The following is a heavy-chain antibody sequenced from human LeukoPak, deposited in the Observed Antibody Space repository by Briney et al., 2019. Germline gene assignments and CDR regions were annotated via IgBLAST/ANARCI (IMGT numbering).Heavy chain of an antibody. V-gene: IGHV1-69*05. CDR1: GGTFSSYA. J-gene: IGHJ6*03. D-gene: IGHD6-6*01. CDR2: IIPIFGTA. CDR3: ARTIAARPYYYYYYMDV. Sequence: SVKVSCKASGGTFSSYAISWVRQAPGQGLEWMGGIIPIFGTANYAQKFQGRVTITTDGSTSTAYMELSSLRSEDTAVYYCARTIAARPYYYYYYMDVWGKGTTVTVSS.